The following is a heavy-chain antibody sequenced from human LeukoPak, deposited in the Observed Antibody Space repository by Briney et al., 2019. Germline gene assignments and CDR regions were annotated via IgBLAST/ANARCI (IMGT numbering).Heavy chain of an antibody. V-gene: IGHV4-31*03. CDR2: TYYSGST. D-gene: IGHD3-10*02. CDR3: ASSYYYVFDY. CDR1: RGSISNADYY. Sequence: PSETLSLTCTVSRGSISNADYYWSWIRQHPGKGLEWIGYTYYSGSTYYNPSLKSRVTISVDTSKNQFSLELSSVTAADTAVYYCASSYYYVFDYWGQGTLVTVSS. J-gene: IGHJ4*02.